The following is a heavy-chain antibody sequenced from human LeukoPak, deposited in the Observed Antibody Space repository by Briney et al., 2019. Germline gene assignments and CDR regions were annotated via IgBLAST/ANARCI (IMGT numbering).Heavy chain of an antibody. V-gene: IGHV3-23*01. CDR1: GFTFSSFT. Sequence: GGSLRLSCAASGFTFSSFTMTWVRQAPGKGLEWASAISDSGGSTSYADSVEGRFSISRDNAKNMVSLQMNSLRAEDTAIYYCAKAPYSANYYFDHWGQGTLVTVSS. J-gene: IGHJ4*02. CDR3: AKAPYSANYYFDH. D-gene: IGHD1-26*01. CDR2: ISDSGGST.